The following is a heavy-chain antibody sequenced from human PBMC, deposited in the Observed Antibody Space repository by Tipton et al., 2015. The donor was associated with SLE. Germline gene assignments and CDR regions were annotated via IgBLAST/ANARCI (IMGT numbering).Heavy chain of an antibody. D-gene: IGHD2-21*01. CDR1: GYSISSGYY. Sequence: TLSLTCTVSGYSISSGYYWGWIRQPPGKGLAWIGSMYHSGYTYYNPSLRSRVTMSVDTSQNQFSLSLKSVTAADTAVYYCAREGYCGGACYSPYYYYYGMDVWGQGTTVTVSS. J-gene: IGHJ6*02. CDR2: MYHSGYT. V-gene: IGHV4-38-2*02. CDR3: AREGYCGGACYSPYYYYYGMDV.